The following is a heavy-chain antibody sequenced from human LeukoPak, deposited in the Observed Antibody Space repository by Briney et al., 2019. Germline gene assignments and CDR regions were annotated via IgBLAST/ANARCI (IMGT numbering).Heavy chain of an antibody. CDR1: GSTFTGAY. CDR3: ARVLFNSGYDY. CDR2: INPNSGET. J-gene: IGHJ4*02. Sequence: ASVKVSCKPSGSTFTGAYMHWVRQAPGQGLEWMGWINPNSGETKFAQIFQGRVTMTRDTSISTVYMDLGGLRSDDTAVYYCARVLFNSGYDYWGQGSLVTVSS. D-gene: IGHD3-9*01. V-gene: IGHV1-2*02.